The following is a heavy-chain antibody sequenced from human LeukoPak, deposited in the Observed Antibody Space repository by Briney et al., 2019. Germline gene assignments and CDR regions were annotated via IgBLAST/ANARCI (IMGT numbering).Heavy chain of an antibody. J-gene: IGHJ4*02. CDR1: GYSISSGYY. Sequence: PSDTLSLTCAVSGYSISSGYYWGWIRQSPGKGLELIGNIYHSGSTYKNPSLKSRVTISLDTSKNQFSLKLSSVTAADTAMYYCARLSGAPVRHPIYHFDYWGQGTLVAVSS. V-gene: IGHV4-38-2*01. CDR2: IYHSGST. CDR3: ARLSGAPVRHPIYHFDY. D-gene: IGHD2-2*02.